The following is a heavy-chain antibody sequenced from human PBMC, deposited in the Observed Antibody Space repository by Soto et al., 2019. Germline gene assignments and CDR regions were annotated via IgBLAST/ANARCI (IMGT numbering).Heavy chain of an antibody. Sequence: QLQLQESGPGLVKPSETLSLTCTVSGGSISSSSYYWGWIRQPPGKGLAWIGSIHYSGSTYYNPSLKRRVTISVDTSNNLFSLQLSSVTAAATAVYYCARSLLPGYSSSWYVSGYYFDYWGQGTLVTVSS. V-gene: IGHV4-39*01. D-gene: IGHD6-13*01. J-gene: IGHJ4*02. CDR3: ARSLLPGYSSSWYVSGYYFDY. CDR1: GGSISSSSYY. CDR2: IHYSGST.